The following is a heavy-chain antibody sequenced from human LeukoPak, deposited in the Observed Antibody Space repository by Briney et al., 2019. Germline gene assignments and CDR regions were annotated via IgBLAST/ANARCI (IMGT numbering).Heavy chain of an antibody. V-gene: IGHV4-4*07. D-gene: IGHD3-10*01. CDR3: ARKDGEY. J-gene: IGHJ4*02. CDR1: GASISTFH. CDR2: IYSSGST. Sequence: SETLSLTCSVSGASISTFHWTWFRQPAGRGLEWIGLIYSSGSTLLNPSLKNRVAMSVDLTKNQLSLKLTSVTAADTAMYFCARKDGEYWGRGTLVTVSS.